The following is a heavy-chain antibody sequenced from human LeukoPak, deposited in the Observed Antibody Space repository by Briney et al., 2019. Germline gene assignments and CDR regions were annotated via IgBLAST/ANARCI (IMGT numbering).Heavy chain of an antibody. V-gene: IGHV3-23*01. D-gene: IGHD3-10*01. Sequence: GGSLRLSCAASGFTFSSYAMSWVRQAPGKGLEWVSAISGSGGSTYYADSVKGRFTISRDNSKNTLYLQMNSLRAEDTAVYYCAKGPRPLRITMVRGAYYGMDVWGQGTTVTVSS. CDR3: AKGPRPLRITMVRGAYYGMDV. CDR1: GFTFSSYA. CDR2: ISGSGGST. J-gene: IGHJ6*02.